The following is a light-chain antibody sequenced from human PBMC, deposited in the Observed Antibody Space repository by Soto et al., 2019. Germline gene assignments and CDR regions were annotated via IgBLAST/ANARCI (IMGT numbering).Light chain of an antibody. CDR2: DAL. J-gene: IGKJ4*01. CDR1: QSVDSL. CDR3: QQRSSWPVT. V-gene: IGKV3-11*01. Sequence: EVVLTQSPATLSLSPGETVTLSCRASQSVDSLIAWYQQIPGRAPRLLIYDALNRATGIPARFSGSGSGTDFTLTISSLEPEDFALYYCQQRSSWPVTFGGGTSVEIK.